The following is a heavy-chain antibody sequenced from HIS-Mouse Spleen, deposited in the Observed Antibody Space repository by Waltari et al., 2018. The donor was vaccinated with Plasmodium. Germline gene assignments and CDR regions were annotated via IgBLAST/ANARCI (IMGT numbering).Heavy chain of an antibody. CDR2: MKPNSGNT. CDR1: GYTFTSYD. D-gene: IGHD2-21*02. CDR3: ASGGGDCCYDAFDI. V-gene: IGHV1-8*01. J-gene: IGHJ3*02. Sequence: QVQLVQSGAEVKKPGASVKVSCKASGYTFTSYDINWVRQATGQGLEWMGWMKPNSGNTGYAQKFQGRGTMTRNTSIITAYMELSSLRSEDTAVYYCASGGGDCCYDAFDIWGQGTMVTVSS.